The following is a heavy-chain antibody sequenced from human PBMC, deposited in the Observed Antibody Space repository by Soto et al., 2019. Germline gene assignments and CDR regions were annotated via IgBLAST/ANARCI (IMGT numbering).Heavy chain of an antibody. CDR3: ARVRGHSYGYVDY. D-gene: IGHD5-18*01. J-gene: IGHJ4*02. Sequence: EVQLVESGGGLVQPGGSLRLSCAASGYSSFSYYSMNWVRQAPGKGLEWVSVISGRGSPIYYADSVRGRFTISRDNAKNSLSLEMNNLRVEDTAVYYCARVRGHSYGYVDYWGQGTLVTVSS. CDR1: GYSSFSYYS. V-gene: IGHV3-48*01. CDR2: ISGRGSPI.